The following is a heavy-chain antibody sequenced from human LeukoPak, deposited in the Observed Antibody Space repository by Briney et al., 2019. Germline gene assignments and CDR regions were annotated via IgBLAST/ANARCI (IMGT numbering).Heavy chain of an antibody. CDR3: ARDLEMAAITSDY. Sequence: TYYADSVKGRFTSSRDNSKNTLYLQINSLRAEDTAVYYCARDLEMAAITSDYWGQGALVTVSS. D-gene: IGHD5-24*01. J-gene: IGHJ4*02. CDR2: T. V-gene: IGHV3-53*01.